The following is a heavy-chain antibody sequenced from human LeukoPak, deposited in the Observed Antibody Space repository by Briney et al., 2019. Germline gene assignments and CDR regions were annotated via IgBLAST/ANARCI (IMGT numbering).Heavy chain of an antibody. J-gene: IGHJ4*02. CDR3: ARDQGVAAAGTPLFDY. Sequence: GGSLRLSCAASGFTFSSYWMSWVRQAPGKGLDWVANIKQDGSEKYYVDSVKGRFTISRDNAKNTLYLQMNSLRAEDTAVYYCARDQGVAAAGTPLFDYWGQGTLVTVSS. CDR2: IKQDGSEK. V-gene: IGHV3-7*01. CDR1: GFTFSSYW. D-gene: IGHD6-13*01.